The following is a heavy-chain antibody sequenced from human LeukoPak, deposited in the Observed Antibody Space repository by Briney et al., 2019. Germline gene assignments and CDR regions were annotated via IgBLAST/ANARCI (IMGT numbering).Heavy chain of an antibody. D-gene: IGHD3-10*01. J-gene: IGHJ4*02. CDR1: GGSIGSGSYY. CDR3: AGVRGLIREYYCHY. CDR2: VYYSGST. V-gene: IGHV4-39*01. Sequence: EPSGTLSLTCTVSGGSIGSGSYYWGWIRQPPGKGLEWIGSVYYSGSTYYNPSLKSRVTIFVDTSKNQFSLKLTSVTAADTAVYYCAGVRGLIREYYCHYWGQGILVTVSS.